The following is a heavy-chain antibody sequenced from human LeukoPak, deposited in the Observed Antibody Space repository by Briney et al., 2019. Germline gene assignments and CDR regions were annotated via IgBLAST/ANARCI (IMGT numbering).Heavy chain of an antibody. CDR2: ISYDGSNK. D-gene: IGHD5-18*01. CDR3: AKEDQRGYSYGIYY. J-gene: IGHJ4*02. V-gene: IGHV3-30-3*01. CDR1: GFTFSSYA. Sequence: PGGSLRLSCAASGFTFSSYAMHWVRQAPGKGLEWVAVISYDGSNKYYADSVKGRFTISRDNSKNTLYLQMNSLRAEDTAVYYCAKEDQRGYSYGIYYWGQGNLVTVSS.